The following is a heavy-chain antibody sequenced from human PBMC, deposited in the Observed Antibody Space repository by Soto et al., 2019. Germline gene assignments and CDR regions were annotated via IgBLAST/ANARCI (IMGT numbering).Heavy chain of an antibody. V-gene: IGHV4-4*02. J-gene: IGHJ4*02. CDR1: GGSISSSNG. D-gene: IGHD6-13*01. CDR2: IYHSGTT. CDR3: AVPAAGDFDY. Sequence: LCRTGTDSGGSISSSNGWTWVRQPPGKGLEWIGEIYHSGTTNHNPSLKSRVTISGDRSKNQFSLSLSSVPAADTDVYYCAVPAAGDFDYWGQGTLVTVYS.